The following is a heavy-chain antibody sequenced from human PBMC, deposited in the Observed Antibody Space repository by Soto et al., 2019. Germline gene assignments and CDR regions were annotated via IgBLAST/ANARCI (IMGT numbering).Heavy chain of an antibody. CDR1: GFTFSSYG. Sequence: QVQLVESGGGVVQPGRSLRLSCAASGFTFSSYGMHWVRQAPGKGLEWVAVISYDGSNKYYADSVKGRFTITRDNSKKXLYLQLISLRAEDKAEYYGAKGYGDYYDSSGTGLDYWGQGTLVTVSS. J-gene: IGHJ4*02. V-gene: IGHV3-30*18. CDR2: ISYDGSNK. D-gene: IGHD3-22*01. CDR3: AKGYGDYYDSSGTGLDY.